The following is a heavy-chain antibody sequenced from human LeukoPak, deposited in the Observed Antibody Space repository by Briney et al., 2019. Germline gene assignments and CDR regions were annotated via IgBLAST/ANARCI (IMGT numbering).Heavy chain of an antibody. CDR3: ARGTSRRGASMDV. V-gene: IGHV3-53*04. D-gene: IGHD3-10*01. CDR1: GFTVSSNY. CDR2: IYSGGST. Sequence: GGSLRLSCAASGFTVSSNYMSWVRQAPGKGLEWVSVIYSGGSTYYADSVKGRFTISRHNSKNTVYLQMNSLRAEDTAVYYCARGTSRRGASMDVWGQGTTVTVSS. J-gene: IGHJ6*02.